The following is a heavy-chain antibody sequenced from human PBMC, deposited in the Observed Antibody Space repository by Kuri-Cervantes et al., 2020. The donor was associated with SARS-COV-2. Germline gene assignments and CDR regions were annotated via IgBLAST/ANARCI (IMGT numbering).Heavy chain of an antibody. J-gene: IGHJ6*03. CDR2: ISGSGGST. CDR3: AKASLVGYYYYYMDV. D-gene: IGHD1-26*01. CDR1: GFTFSSCA. Sequence: GGSLRLSCAASGFTFSSCAMSWVRQAPGKGLEWVSAISGSGGSTYYADSVKGRFTISRDNSKNSLYLQMISLRAEDTAVYYCAKASLVGYYYYYMDVWGKGTTVTVSS. V-gene: IGHV3-23*01.